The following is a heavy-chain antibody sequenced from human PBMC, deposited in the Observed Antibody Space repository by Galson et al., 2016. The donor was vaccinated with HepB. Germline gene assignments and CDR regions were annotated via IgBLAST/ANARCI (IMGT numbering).Heavy chain of an antibody. CDR1: GYTFSSYY. J-gene: IGHJ4*02. V-gene: IGHV1-18*04. Sequence: SVKVSCKASGYTFSSYYIHWVRQAPGQGLEWLGWISANSGNTNYAQKFQDRVTMTRDTSASTVYMDLRSLRSDDTAVYYCARDVQFRFDFWGQGTLVTVSS. CDR3: ARDVQFRFDF. CDR2: ISANSGNT. D-gene: IGHD5-24*01.